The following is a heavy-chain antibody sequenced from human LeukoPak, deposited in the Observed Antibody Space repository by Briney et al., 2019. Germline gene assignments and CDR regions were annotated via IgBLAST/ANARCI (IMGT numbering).Heavy chain of an antibody. J-gene: IGHJ4*02. V-gene: IGHV3-48*04. CDR1: GFTFSSYS. Sequence: PGGSLRLSCAASGFTFSSYSMNWVRQAPGKGLEWVSYISSSSTIYYADSVKGRFTISRDNAKNSLYLQMNSLRAEDTAVYYCSRRRLFDYWGQGTLVTVSS. D-gene: IGHD1-1*01. CDR3: SRRRLFDY. CDR2: ISSSSTI.